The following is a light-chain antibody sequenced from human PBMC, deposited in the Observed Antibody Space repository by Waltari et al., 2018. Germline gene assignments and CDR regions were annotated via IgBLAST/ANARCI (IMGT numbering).Light chain of an antibody. Sequence: QSALTQPRSVSGSPGPSVTISCTGTSSDIGGYNYVSRYQQHPGKAPKLMIYDVSKRPSGVPDRFSGSKSANTASLTISGLQAEDEADYYCCSYAGAYTLWVFGGGTKLTVL. V-gene: IGLV2-11*01. J-gene: IGLJ2*01. CDR1: SSDIGGYNY. CDR3: CSYAGAYTLWV. CDR2: DVS.